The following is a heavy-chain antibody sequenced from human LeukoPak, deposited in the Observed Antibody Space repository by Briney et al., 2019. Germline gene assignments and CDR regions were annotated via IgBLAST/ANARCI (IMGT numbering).Heavy chain of an antibody. Sequence: SETLSLTCTVSGGSISSSSYYFWGWIRQPPGKGLDWIGSIYYSGSISYNPSLKSRVTISVDTSKNQFSLRLNSVTAADTAVYYCARQSRGSSWYWFDPWGQGTLVTVSS. CDR1: GGSISSSSYY. V-gene: IGHV4-39*01. J-gene: IGHJ5*02. CDR3: ARQSRGSSWYWFDP. CDR2: IYYSGSI. D-gene: IGHD6-13*01.